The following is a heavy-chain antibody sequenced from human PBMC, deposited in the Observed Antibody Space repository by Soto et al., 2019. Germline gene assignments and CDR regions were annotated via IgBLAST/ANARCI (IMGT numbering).Heavy chain of an antibody. CDR3: ARLHYDILTDLVLWYFDY. Sequence: ASETLSLTCTVSGGSISSSSYYWGWIRQPPGKGLEWIGSIYYSGSTYYNPSLKSRVTISVDTSKNQFSLKLSSVTAADTAVYYCARLHYDILTDLVLWYFDYWGQGTLVTVSS. CDR1: GGSISSSSYY. J-gene: IGHJ4*02. V-gene: IGHV4-39*01. CDR2: IYYSGST. D-gene: IGHD3-9*01.